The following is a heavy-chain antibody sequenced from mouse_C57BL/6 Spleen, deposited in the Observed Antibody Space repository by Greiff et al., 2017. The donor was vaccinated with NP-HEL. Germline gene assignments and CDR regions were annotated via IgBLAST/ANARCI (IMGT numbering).Heavy chain of an antibody. V-gene: IGHV1-55*01. CDR3: ARWSDY. J-gene: IGHJ2*01. Sequence: QVQLQQPGAELVKPGASVKMSCKASGYTFTSYWITWVPQRPGQGLEWIGDIYPGRGSTNYNEKFKSKATLTVDTSSSTAYMQLSTLTSADSAGYYCARWSDYWGQGTTLTVSS. CDR2: IYPGRGST. CDR1: GYTFTSYW.